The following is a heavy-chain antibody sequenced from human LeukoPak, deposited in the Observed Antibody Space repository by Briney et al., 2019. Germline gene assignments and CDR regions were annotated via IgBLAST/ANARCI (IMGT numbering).Heavy chain of an antibody. D-gene: IGHD6-19*01. CDR1: GGSFSGYY. V-gene: IGHV4-34*01. CDR2: INHSGST. CDR3: ARLNAVAGDY. J-gene: IGHJ4*02. Sequence: SETLSLTCAVYGGSFSGYYWSWIRQPPGKGLEWIGEINHSGSTNYNPSLKSRVTISVDTSKNQFSLKLSSVTAADTAVYYCARLNAVAGDYWGQGTLVTVSP.